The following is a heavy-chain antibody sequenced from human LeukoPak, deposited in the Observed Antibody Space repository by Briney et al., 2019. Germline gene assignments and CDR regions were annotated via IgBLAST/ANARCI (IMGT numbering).Heavy chain of an antibody. Sequence: GGSLRLSCSVSEFTFSSYEMNWVRQAPGKGLEWVSYISGSGSTIDYGDSVKGRFTISRDNAKNSVYLQMNSLRAEDTAVYYCAELGITMIGGVWGKGTTVTISS. CDR2: ISGSGSTI. D-gene: IGHD3-10*02. CDR1: EFTFSSYE. J-gene: IGHJ6*04. V-gene: IGHV3-48*03. CDR3: AELGITMIGGV.